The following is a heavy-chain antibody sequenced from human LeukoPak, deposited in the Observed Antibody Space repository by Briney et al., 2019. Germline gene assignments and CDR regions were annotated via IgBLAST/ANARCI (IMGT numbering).Heavy chain of an antibody. CDR2: MNPNSGNT. CDR3: AREDGHCSSTSCLYYFDY. V-gene: IGHV1-8*01. J-gene: IGHJ4*02. D-gene: IGHD2-2*03. CDR1: GYTFTGYD. Sequence: VASVKVSCKASGYTFTGYDINWVRQATGQGLEWMGWMNPNSGNTGYAQKFQGRVTMTRNTSISTAYMELSSLRSEDTAVSYCAREDGHCSSTSCLYYFDYWGQGTLVTVSS.